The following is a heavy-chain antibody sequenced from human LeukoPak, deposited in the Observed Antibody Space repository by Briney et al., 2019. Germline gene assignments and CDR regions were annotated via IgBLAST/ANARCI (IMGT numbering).Heavy chain of an antibody. CDR2: IRSKAYGGTT. D-gene: IGHD3-22*01. V-gene: IGHV3-49*03. Sequence: GGSLRLSCTASGFTFGDYAMSWFRQAPGKGLEWVGFIRSKAYGGTTEYAASVKGRFTISRDDSKSIAYLQMNSLKTEDTAVYYCTSPGYDSSGYHDYWGQGTLVTVSS. CDR1: GFTFGDYA. J-gene: IGHJ4*02. CDR3: TSPGYDSSGYHDY.